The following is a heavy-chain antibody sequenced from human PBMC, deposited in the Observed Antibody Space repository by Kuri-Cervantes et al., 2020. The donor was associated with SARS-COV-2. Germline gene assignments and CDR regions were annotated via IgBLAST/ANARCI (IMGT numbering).Heavy chain of an antibody. CDR3: ARSPLWRFPSVYYFDY. J-gene: IGHJ4*02. CDR2: IYYSGST. V-gene: IGHV4-39*01. CDR1: GGPISSSSCY. Sequence: SETLSLTCTVSGGPISSSSCYWGWIRQPPGKGLEWIGSIYYSGSTYYNPSLKSRVTISVDTSKNQFSLKLSSVTAADTAVYYCARSPLWRFPSVYYFDYWGQGTLVTVSS. D-gene: IGHD1-1*01.